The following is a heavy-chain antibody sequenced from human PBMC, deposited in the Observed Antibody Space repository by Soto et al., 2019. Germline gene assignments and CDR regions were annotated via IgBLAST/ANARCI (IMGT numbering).Heavy chain of an antibody. J-gene: IGHJ4*02. D-gene: IGHD3-22*01. CDR2: IYSSGNT. Sequence: QLLLQESGPGLVKPSETLSLTCTVSGGSSSSTSYYWGWIRQPPGKGLEWIGSIYSSGNTYYNPSQKSGSTIPVNRSKSHLPRKLSLVPAADTAVYYWGAQAYKCRVYYYAYGGQGPLVTVPS. V-gene: IGHV4-39*02. CDR1: GGSSSSTSYY. CDR3: GAQAYKCRVYYYAY.